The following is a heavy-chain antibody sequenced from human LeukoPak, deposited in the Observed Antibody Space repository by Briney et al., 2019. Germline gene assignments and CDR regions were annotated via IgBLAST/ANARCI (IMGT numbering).Heavy chain of an antibody. CDR2: ISYDGSNK. V-gene: IGHV3-30*18. CDR3: AKALPRIVGATEGVDY. D-gene: IGHD1-26*01. Sequence: PGRFLRLSCAASGFTFSSYGMHWVRQAPGKGLEWVAVISYDGSNKYYADSVKGRFTISRDNSKNTLYLQMNSLRAEDTAVYYCAKALPRIVGATEGVDYWGQGTLVTVSS. CDR1: GFTFSSYG. J-gene: IGHJ4*02.